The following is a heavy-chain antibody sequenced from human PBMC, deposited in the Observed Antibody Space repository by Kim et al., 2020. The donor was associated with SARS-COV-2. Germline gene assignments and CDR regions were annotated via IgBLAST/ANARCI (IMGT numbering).Heavy chain of an antibody. D-gene: IGHD6-19*01. V-gene: IGHV1-2*02. J-gene: IGHJ4*02. Sequence: YAQKFQGRVTMTRDTSISTAYMELSRLRSDDTAVYYCARGDSGWYLIADYWGQGTLVTISS. CDR3: ARGDSGWYLIADY.